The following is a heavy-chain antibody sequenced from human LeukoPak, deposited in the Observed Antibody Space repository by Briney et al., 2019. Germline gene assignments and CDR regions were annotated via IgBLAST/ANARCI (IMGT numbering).Heavy chain of an antibody. D-gene: IGHD3-22*01. Sequence: GGALRLSCTASGFSVRTTYMSWVRQAPGKGLEWVSVLYTGGGTDHADSVKGRFTISRDNSKNTLSLQMNSLRAEDTAIYYCTRSGYRHPYHFDSWGQGTLVTVSS. V-gene: IGHV3-53*01. CDR1: GFSVRTTY. J-gene: IGHJ4*02. CDR2: LYTGGGT. CDR3: TRSGYRHPYHFDS.